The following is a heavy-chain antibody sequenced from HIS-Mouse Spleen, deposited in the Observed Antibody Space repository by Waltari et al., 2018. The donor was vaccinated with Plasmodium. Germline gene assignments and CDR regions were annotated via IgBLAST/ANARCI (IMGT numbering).Heavy chain of an antibody. Sequence: QMQLVQSGPEVKKPGTSVKVSCKASGFTFTSSAVQWGRQARGQRLEWIGWIVVGSGNTKYAQKFKERVTITRDMSTSTAYMELSSLRSEDTAVYYCAEDPLTGELTYWYFALWGRGTLVTVSS. CDR2: IVVGSGNT. CDR3: AEDPLTGELTYWYFAL. J-gene: IGHJ2*01. V-gene: IGHV1-58*01. D-gene: IGHD7-27*01. CDR1: GFTFTSSA.